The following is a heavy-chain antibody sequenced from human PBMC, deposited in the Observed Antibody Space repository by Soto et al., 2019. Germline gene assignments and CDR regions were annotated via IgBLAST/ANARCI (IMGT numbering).Heavy chain of an antibody. J-gene: IGHJ4*02. Sequence: GGSLRLSXAASGFTFSSYAMHWVRQAPGKGLEWLTVISYDGTNKYYVDSVKGRFTLSRDNSKNTVYLQMNSLRAEDTAVYYCARSINMMVGAYFDSWGQGTLVTVSS. CDR2: ISYDGTNK. V-gene: IGHV3-30-3*01. CDR3: ARSINMMVGAYFDS. CDR1: GFTFSSYA. D-gene: IGHD3-10*01.